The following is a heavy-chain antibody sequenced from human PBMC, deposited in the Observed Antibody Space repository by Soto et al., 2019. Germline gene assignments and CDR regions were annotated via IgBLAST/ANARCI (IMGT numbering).Heavy chain of an antibody. CDR1: GYSFTDYY. CDR3: ARVGPTGWFDP. V-gene: IGHV1-2*02. CDR2: INTKTGGT. Sequence: QVHLVQSGAEVKKPGASVKVSCKASGYSFTDYYMHWVRQAPGQGLEWMGWINTKTGGTNYAQRVQGRVTMTGDKSINTAYMELRRLRSDDTAVYYCARVGPTGWFDPWGQGTVVTVSS. J-gene: IGHJ5*02.